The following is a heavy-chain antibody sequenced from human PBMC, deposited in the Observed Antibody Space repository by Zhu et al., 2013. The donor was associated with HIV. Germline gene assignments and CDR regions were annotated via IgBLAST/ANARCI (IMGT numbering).Heavy chain of an antibody. D-gene: IGHD3-22*01. CDR2: IIPIFGSA. CDR3: ARGLKLDYYDSSGYPFDY. CDR1: GGTFSNYT. Sequence: QVQLVQSGAEVKKPGSSVKVSCKASGGTFSNYTITWVRQAPGQGPEWMGGIIPIFGSANYAQRFQGRVTITADESTRTAYMELSTLRSEDTAVYYCARGLKLDYYDSSGYPFDYWGQGTLVTVSS. V-gene: IGHV1-69*01. J-gene: IGHJ4*02.